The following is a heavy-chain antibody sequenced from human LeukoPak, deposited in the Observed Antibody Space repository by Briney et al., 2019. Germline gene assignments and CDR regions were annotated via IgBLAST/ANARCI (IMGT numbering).Heavy chain of an antibody. J-gene: IGHJ4*02. CDR3: ARGVVIAPQTFDY. CDR1: GVSITTYY. V-gene: IGHV4-59*01. CDR2: MFYSGTT. D-gene: IGHD2-21*01. Sequence: PSETLSLTCTVSGVSITTYYWNWVRQPPGKGLEWIGHMFYSGTTSYNPSLKSRVAISVDTFKSRVSLKLSSVTAADTAVYYCARGVVIAPQTFDYWGQGTLVTVSS.